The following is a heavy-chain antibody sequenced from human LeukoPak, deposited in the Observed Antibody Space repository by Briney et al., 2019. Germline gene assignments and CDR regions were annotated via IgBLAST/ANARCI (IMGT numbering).Heavy chain of an antibody. CDR3: VSKAGVD. CDR2: TNPNNGDT. D-gene: IGHD6-19*01. Sequence: ASVKVSCKASGGTFSSYAISWVRQAPGQGLEWMGWTNPNNGDTNYAQKFQDRVTMTRDTSISTAYMELSRLRYDDTAVYYCVSKAGVDWGQGTLVTVSS. CDR1: GGTFSSYA. V-gene: IGHV1-2*02. J-gene: IGHJ4*02.